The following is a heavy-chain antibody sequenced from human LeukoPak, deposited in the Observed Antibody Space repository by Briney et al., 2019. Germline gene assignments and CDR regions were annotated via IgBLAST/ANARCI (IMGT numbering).Heavy chain of an antibody. CDR2: INHSGST. D-gene: IGHD6-19*01. J-gene: IGHJ4*02. V-gene: IGHV4-34*01. CDR1: GGSFSGYY. Sequence: KSSETLSLTCAVYGGSFSGYYWSWIRQPPVKGLEWIGEINHSGSTNYNPSLKSRVTISVDTSKNQFSLKLSSVTAADTAVYYCARGREEQWLGDPAFDYWGQGTLVTVSS. CDR3: ARGREEQWLGDPAFDY.